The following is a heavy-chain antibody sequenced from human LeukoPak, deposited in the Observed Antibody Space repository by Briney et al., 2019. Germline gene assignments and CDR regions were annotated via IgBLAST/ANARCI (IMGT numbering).Heavy chain of an antibody. Sequence: GESLKISCKGSGYSFTSYWIGWARQMPGKGLKWMGIIYPGDSDTRYSPSFQGQVTISADKSISTAYLQWSSLKASDTAMYYCARLTYDILTGHSDAFDIWGQGTMVTVSS. CDR3: ARLTYDILTGHSDAFDI. J-gene: IGHJ3*02. D-gene: IGHD3-9*01. V-gene: IGHV5-51*01. CDR2: IYPGDSDT. CDR1: GYSFTSYW.